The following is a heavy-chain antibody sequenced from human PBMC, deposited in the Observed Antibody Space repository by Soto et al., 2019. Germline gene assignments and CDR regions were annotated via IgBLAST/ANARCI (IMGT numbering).Heavy chain of an antibody. Sequence: GGSLRLSCAASGFTFSSYAMHWVRQAPGKGLEWVAVISYDGSNKYYADSVKGRFTISRDNSKNTLYLQMNSLRAEDTAVYYCARDYYDFWSGYSRGYYYYGMDVWGQGTTVT. V-gene: IGHV3-30-3*01. CDR3: ARDYYDFWSGYSRGYYYYGMDV. J-gene: IGHJ6*02. D-gene: IGHD3-3*01. CDR2: ISYDGSNK. CDR1: GFTFSSYA.